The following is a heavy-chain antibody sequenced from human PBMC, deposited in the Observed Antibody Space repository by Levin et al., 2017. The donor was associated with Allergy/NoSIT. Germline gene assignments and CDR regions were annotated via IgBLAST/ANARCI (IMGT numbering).Heavy chain of an antibody. V-gene: IGHV3-30-3*01. J-gene: IGHJ4*02. CDR1: GFTFSSYA. CDR2: ISYDGSNK. Sequence: PGGSLRLSCAASGFTFSSYAMHWVRQAPGKGLEWVAVISYDGSNKYYADSVKGRFTISRDNSKNTLYLQMNSLRAEDTAVYYCARVYDYGDYGLVRYFDYWGQGTLVTVSS. D-gene: IGHD4-17*01. CDR3: ARVYDYGDYGLVRYFDY.